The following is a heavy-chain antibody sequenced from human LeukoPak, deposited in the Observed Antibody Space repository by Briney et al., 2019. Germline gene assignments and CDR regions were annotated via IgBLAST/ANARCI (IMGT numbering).Heavy chain of an antibody. CDR3: ARDLSVVVITTGFDY. J-gene: IGHJ4*02. Sequence: GGSPRLSCAASGFTVSSNYMSWVRQAPGKGLEWVSVIYSGGSTYYADSVKGRFTISRDNSKNTLYLQMNSLRAEDTAVCYCARDLSVVVITTGFDYWGQGTLVTVSS. V-gene: IGHV3-66*01. D-gene: IGHD3-22*01. CDR1: GFTVSSNY. CDR2: IYSGGST.